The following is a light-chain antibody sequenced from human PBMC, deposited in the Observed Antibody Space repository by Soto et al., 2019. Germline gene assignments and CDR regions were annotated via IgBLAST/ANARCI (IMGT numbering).Light chain of an antibody. J-gene: IGLJ1*01. V-gene: IGLV1-40*01. CDR3: QSYDSSLSGLYV. CDR1: SSNIGTGYD. CDR2: GNS. Sequence: QSVLTQPPSVSGAPGRGVTISCTGSSSNIGTGYDVHWYQQLPGTAPKLLIYGNSNRPSGVPDRFSGSKSGTSASLAITGLQAEDEADYYCQSYDSSLSGLYVFGTGTKVTVL.